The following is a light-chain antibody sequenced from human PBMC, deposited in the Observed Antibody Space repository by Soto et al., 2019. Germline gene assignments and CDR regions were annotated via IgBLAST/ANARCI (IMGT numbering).Light chain of an antibody. V-gene: IGKV3-20*01. Sequence: ESVLTQSPGSLSLSPWERATLSCRASQSVSSNYLAWYQHKPVQAPRLLIYGASSRATGIPDRFSGSGSGTDFTLTISRLGPEDFAVYYCQHYGSSLSITFGQGTRLEIK. CDR1: QSVSSNY. CDR3: QHYGSSLSIT. J-gene: IGKJ5*01. CDR2: GAS.